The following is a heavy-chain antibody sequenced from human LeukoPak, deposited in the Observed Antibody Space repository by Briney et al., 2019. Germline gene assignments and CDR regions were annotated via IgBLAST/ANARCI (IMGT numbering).Heavy chain of an antibody. CDR2: ISGSGGST. J-gene: IGHJ6*03. CDR1: GFTFSSYA. CDR3: AKWGSYYYYYMDV. V-gene: IGHV3-23*01. Sequence: GGSLRLSCAASGFTFSSYAMSWVRQAPGKGLEWVSAISGSGGSTYYADSVKGRFTISRDNSKNMLYLQMNSLRAEDTAVYYCAKWGSYYYYYMDVWGKGTTVTISS. D-gene: IGHD3-16*01.